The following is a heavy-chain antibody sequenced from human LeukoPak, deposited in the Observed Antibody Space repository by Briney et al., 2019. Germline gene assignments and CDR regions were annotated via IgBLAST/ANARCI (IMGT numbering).Heavy chain of an antibody. Sequence: PGGSLRLSCAASGFTFSSYAMSWVRQAPGKGLEWVSAISGSGGSTYYADSVKGRFTISRDNAKNSLYLQMNSLRAEDTAVYYCARGGMSSSWYFYYYYYMDVWGKGTTVTVSS. V-gene: IGHV3-23*01. D-gene: IGHD6-13*01. CDR3: ARGGMSSSWYFYYYYYMDV. CDR1: GFTFSSYA. CDR2: ISGSGGST. J-gene: IGHJ6*03.